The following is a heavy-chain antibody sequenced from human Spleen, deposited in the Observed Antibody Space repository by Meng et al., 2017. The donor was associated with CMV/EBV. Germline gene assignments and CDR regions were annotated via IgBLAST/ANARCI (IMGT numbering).Heavy chain of an antibody. J-gene: IGHJ4*02. Sequence: GGSLRLSCEASGFTFRKYSMNWVRQAPGKGLEWVSSISSSGSYIYYADSVKGRFTISRDNAKNSLSLQMNSLRVEDTAVYYCAPDPDIAAAGHFDSWGQGTLVTVSS. CDR1: GFTFRKYS. V-gene: IGHV3-21*01. CDR3: APDPDIAAAGHFDS. D-gene: IGHD6-13*01. CDR2: ISSSGSYI.